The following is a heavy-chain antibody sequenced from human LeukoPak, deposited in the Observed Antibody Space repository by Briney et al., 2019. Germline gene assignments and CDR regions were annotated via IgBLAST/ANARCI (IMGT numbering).Heavy chain of an antibody. CDR1: GFTFSSYE. J-gene: IGHJ1*01. Sequence: GGSLRLSCAASGFTFSSYEMNWVRQAPGQGLEWVSYISSSGSTIYYADSVKGRFTISRDNAKNSLYLQMNSLRAEDTAVYYCAKGYYDILAGSSYFQHWGQGTLVTVSS. CDR2: ISSSGSTI. D-gene: IGHD3-9*01. CDR3: AKGYYDILAGSSYFQH. V-gene: IGHV3-48*03.